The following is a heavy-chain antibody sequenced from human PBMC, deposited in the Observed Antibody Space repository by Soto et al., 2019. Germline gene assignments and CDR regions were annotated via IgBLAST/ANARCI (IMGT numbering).Heavy chain of an antibody. V-gene: IGHV1-8*01. D-gene: IGHD4-17*01. CDR1: GYTFTSYD. CDR3: ARGPLHDYGGNSGGFGY. CDR2: MNPNSGNT. J-gene: IGHJ4*02. Sequence: ASVKVSCKASGYTFTSYDINWVRQATGQGLEWMGWMNPNSGNTGYAQKFQGRVTMTRNTSISTAYMELSSLRSEDTAVYYCARGPLHDYGGNSGGFGYWVQGTLVTVSS.